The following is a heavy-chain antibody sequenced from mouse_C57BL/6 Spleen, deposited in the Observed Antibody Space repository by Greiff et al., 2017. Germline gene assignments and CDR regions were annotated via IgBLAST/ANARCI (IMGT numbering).Heavy chain of an antibody. CDR2: INPKNGGT. D-gene: IGHD2-3*01. J-gene: IGHJ1*03. CDR3: ASYDGYLRHFDV. CDR1: GYTFTDYN. Sequence: VQLQQSGPELVKPGASVKISCKASGYTFTDYNMDWVKQSPGKSLEWIGDINPKNGGTIYNPKFKGKATLTVDKSSSTAYMELSSLTSEDTAVSYFASYDGYLRHFDVWGTETTVTVSS. V-gene: IGHV1-18*01.